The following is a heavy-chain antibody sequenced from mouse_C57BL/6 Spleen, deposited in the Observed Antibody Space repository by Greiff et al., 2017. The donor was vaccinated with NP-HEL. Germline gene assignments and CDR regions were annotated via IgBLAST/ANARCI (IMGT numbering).Heavy chain of an antibody. CDR1: GYTFTSYW. CDR3: ARPTAQALDY. D-gene: IGHD3-2*02. V-gene: IGHV1-69*01. Sequence: VKQSCKASGYTFTSYWMHWVKQRPGQGLEWIGEIDPSDSYTNYNQKFKGKSTLTVDKSSSTAYMQRSSLTSEDSAVYYCARPTAQALDYWGQGTTLTVSS. CDR2: IDPSDSYT. J-gene: IGHJ2*01.